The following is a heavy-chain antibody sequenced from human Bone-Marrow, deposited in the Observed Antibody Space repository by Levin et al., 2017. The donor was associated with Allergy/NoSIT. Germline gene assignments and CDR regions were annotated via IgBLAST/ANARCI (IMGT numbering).Heavy chain of an antibody. Sequence: GESLKISCAASGFTFREYWMSWIRQTPEEGLEWVANINDDGSKQYYLDSVRGRFTISRDNAKNSLYLQLNSLTVEDTAVYYCAKIIALAGEAFDIRGQGAKVIVSS. V-gene: IGHV3-7*01. CDR3: AKIIALAGEAFDI. D-gene: IGHD6-19*01. CDR2: INDDGSKQ. J-gene: IGHJ3*02. CDR1: GFTFREYW.